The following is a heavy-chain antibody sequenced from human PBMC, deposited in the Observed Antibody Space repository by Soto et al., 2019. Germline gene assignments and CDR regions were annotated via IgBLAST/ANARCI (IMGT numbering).Heavy chain of an antibody. J-gene: IGHJ4*02. CDR1: VFTFSKAW. Sequence: LXLSCAASVFTFSKAWMSWVRQAPGKGLEWVGRIKSKTDGGTTDYAAPVKGRFTISRDDSKNTLYLQMNSLKTEDTAVYYCTTDGYDYVWGSYRFYYFDYWGQGTLVTVYS. V-gene: IGHV3-15*01. D-gene: IGHD3-16*02. CDR2: IKSKTDGGTT. CDR3: TTDGYDYVWGSYRFYYFDY.